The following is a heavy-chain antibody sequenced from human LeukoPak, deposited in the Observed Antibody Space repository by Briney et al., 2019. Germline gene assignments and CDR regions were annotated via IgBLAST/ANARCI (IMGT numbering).Heavy chain of an antibody. CDR3: ARGAYCSSTSCYRPSDY. CDR1: GFTFSSYA. CDR2: ISYDGSNK. J-gene: IGHJ4*02. Sequence: PEGSLRLSCAASGFTFSSYAMHWVRQAPGKGLEWVAVISYDGSNKYYADSVKGRFTISRDNSKNTLYLQMNSLRAEDTAVYYCARGAYCSSTSCYRPSDYWGQGTLVTVSS. V-gene: IGHV3-30*01. D-gene: IGHD2-2*02.